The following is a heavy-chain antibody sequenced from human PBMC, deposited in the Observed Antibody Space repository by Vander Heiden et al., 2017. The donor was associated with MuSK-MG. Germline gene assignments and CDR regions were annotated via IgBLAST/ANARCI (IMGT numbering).Heavy chain of an antibody. CDR3: AGLVDGDFDHTGEVVDV. Sequence: VHLQDSGPGLVQPSEPLSVTCSVAVGLIRSYHWCWIRHAPRMGQDGIEYISNNGKTKYNADLRNRLITFFRASKDHSLSQLVSVTAADTAIFYCAGLVDGDFDHTGEVVDVWGQGITVIVSS. CDR1: VGLIRSYH. J-gene: IGHJ6*02. D-gene: IGHD2-8*02. V-gene: IGHV4-4*08. CDR2: ISNNGKT.